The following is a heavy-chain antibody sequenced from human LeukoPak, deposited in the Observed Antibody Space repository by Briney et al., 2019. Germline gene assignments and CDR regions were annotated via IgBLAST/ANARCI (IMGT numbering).Heavy chain of an antibody. J-gene: IGHJ4*02. D-gene: IGHD3-10*01. CDR3: ARELRRGDYFDY. CDR2: IWYDGSNK. Sequence: ARSLRVSCGTTGVTCSSDGMDGGRQAQGKGLEWVAVIWYDGSNKYYADSVKGRFTISRDNSKNTLYLQMNSLRAEDTAVYYCARELRRGDYFDYWGQGTLVTVSS. CDR1: GVTCSSDG. V-gene: IGHV3-33*01.